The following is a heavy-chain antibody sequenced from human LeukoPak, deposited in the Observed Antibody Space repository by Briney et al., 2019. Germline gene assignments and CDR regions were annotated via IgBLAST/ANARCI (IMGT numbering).Heavy chain of an antibody. J-gene: IGHJ4*02. CDR1: GFTFSNFA. D-gene: IGHD5-24*01. Sequence: GGSLRLSCAASGFTFSNFAMNWVRQAPGKGLEWVSSISSSSSYIYYADSVKGRFTISRDNAKNSLYLQMNSLRAEDTAVYYCARAGYNFPSYYDYWGQGTLVTVSS. CDR3: ARAGYNFPSYYDY. V-gene: IGHV3-21*01. CDR2: ISSSSSYI.